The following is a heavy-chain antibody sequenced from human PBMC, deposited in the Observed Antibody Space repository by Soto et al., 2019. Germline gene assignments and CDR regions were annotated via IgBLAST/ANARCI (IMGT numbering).Heavy chain of an antibody. CDR3: ARTVRAYGMDV. CDR1: GFTFSSYW. CDR2: IKQDGSEK. D-gene: IGHD3-10*01. V-gene: IGHV3-7*03. Sequence: PGGSLRLSCASSGFTFSSYWMSWVRQAPGKGLEWVANIKQDGSEKYYADSVKGRFTISRDNAENSLYLQMNSLRAEDTAVYYCARTVRAYGMDVWGQGTTVTVSS. J-gene: IGHJ6*02.